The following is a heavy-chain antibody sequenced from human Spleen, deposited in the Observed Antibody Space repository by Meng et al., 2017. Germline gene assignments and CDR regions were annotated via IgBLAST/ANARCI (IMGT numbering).Heavy chain of an antibody. Sequence: GESLKISWTASGFTFGDYAMSWFRQAPGKGLEWVGFIRSKAYGGTTEYAASVKGRFTISRDDSKSIAYLEMNSLRAEDTAVYYCASATVVNVITIDAFDIWGQGTMVTVSS. D-gene: IGHD4-23*01. J-gene: IGHJ3*02. CDR2: IRSKAYGGTT. CDR1: GFTFGDYA. V-gene: IGHV3-49*03. CDR3: ASATVVNVITIDAFDI.